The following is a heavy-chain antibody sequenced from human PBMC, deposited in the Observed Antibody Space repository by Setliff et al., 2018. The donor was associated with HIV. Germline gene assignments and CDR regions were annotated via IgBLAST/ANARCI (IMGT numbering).Heavy chain of an antibody. D-gene: IGHD7-27*01. Sequence: PSETLSLTCAVYGGSFNGYYWSWIRQPPGKGLEWIGEINHSGSTNYNPSLKSRVTMSVDKSKNQFSLNVSSVTAADTAVYYCARGWGHDGFDFWGQGTMVTV. V-gene: IGHV4-34*01. CDR2: INHSGST. CDR3: ARGWGHDGFDF. J-gene: IGHJ3*01. CDR1: GGSFNGYY.